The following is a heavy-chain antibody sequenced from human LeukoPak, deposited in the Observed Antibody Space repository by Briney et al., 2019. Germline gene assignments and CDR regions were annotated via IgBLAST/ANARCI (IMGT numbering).Heavy chain of an antibody. J-gene: IGHJ3*02. CDR1: GGSISSYY. V-gene: IGHV4-59*08. CDR3: ARPRGYKQADAFDI. CDR2: IYHSGST. D-gene: IGHD5-24*01. Sequence: SETLSLTCTVSGGSISSYYWSWIRQPLGKGLEWIGYIYHSGSTNYNPSLKSRVTISVDTSKNQFSLKLSSVTAADTAVYYCARPRGYKQADAFDIWGQGTMVTVSS.